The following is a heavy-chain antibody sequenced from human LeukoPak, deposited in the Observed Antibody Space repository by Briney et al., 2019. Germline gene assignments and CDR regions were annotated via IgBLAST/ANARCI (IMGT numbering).Heavy chain of an antibody. CDR3: ARVNMVRGVISVLGYSYYMDV. CDR2: ISTSGST. V-gene: IGHV4-4*07. J-gene: IGHJ6*03. CDR1: GGSISSHY. D-gene: IGHD3-10*01. Sequence: SETLSLTCTVSGGSISSHYWNWIRQPAGKGLEWIGRISTSGSTNYNPSLKSRVTMSLDTSKNQFSLKLSPVTAADTAVYYCARVNMVRGVISVLGYSYYMDVWGKGTTGTVSS.